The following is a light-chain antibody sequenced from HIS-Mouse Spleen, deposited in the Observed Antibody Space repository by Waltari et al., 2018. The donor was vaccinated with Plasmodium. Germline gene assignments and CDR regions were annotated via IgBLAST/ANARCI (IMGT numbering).Light chain of an antibody. Sequence: SYELTQPPSVSVSPGQTARITCSGDALPKKYAYWYQQKSGQAPVLVIYEDSKRPSGITERFSGSSSGTMATLTSSGAQVEDEADYYWYSTDSSGNHRVFGGGTKLTVL. CDR2: EDS. CDR3: YSTDSSGNHRV. CDR1: ALPKKY. J-gene: IGLJ3*02. V-gene: IGLV3-10*01.